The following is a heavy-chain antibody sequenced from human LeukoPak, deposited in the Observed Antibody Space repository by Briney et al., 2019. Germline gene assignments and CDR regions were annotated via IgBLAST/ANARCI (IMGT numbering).Heavy chain of an antibody. V-gene: IGHV4-30-2*01. J-gene: IGHJ4*02. Sequence: ASQTLSLTRAVSGGSISSGGYSWSWIRQPPGKGLEWIGYIYHSGSTYYNPSLKSRVTISVDRSKNQFSLKLSSVTAADTAVYYCARGLGYCSGGSCPEFDYWGQGTLVTVSS. D-gene: IGHD2-15*01. CDR3: ARGLGYCSGGSCPEFDY. CDR2: IYHSGST. CDR1: GGSISSGGYS.